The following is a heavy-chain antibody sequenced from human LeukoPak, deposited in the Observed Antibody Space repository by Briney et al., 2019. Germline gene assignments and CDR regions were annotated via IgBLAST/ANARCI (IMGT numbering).Heavy chain of an antibody. CDR2: IKSKTDGGTT. D-gene: IGHD7-27*01. V-gene: IGHV3-15*01. J-gene: IGHJ4*02. CDR1: GFTFSNAW. CDR3: TTALGIPPSYFDY. Sequence: PGGSLRLSCAASGFTFSNAWMSWVRQAPGKGLEWVGRIKSKTDGGTTDYAAPVKGRFTISRDDSKNTLYLQMNSLKTEDTAVYYCTTALGIPPSYFDYWGQGTLVTVSS.